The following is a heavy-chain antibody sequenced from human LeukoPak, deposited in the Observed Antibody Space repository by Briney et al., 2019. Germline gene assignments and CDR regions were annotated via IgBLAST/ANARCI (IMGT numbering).Heavy chain of an antibody. CDR3: ARPTTAYYYYSGMDV. CDR2: IYYNGNT. D-gene: IGHD4-11*01. J-gene: IGHJ6*02. Sequence: PSETLSHTCTVSGASISSGSYYWGWIRQPPGKGLEWIGSIYYNGNTYYNPSLKSRVTISLDTSQNQFSLKLSSVTAADTAVYYCARPTTAYYYYSGMDVWGQGTTVTVS. V-gene: IGHV4-39*01. CDR1: GASISSGSYY.